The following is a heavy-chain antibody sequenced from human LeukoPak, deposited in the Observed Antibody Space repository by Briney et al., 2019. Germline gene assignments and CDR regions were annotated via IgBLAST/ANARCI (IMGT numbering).Heavy chain of an antibody. V-gene: IGHV4-4*02. D-gene: IGHD6-13*01. J-gene: IGHJ3*02. CDR2: IYHSGTT. CDR3: AKTQQMGAFDI. CDR1: GDSISSGHW. Sequence: SGTLSLTCAVSGDSISSGHWWSWVRQPPGKGLEWIGEIYHSGTTNYIASLKSRVTISVDTSKNQFSLNLTSVTAADTAIYYCAKTQQMGAFDIWGQGTRVTVSS.